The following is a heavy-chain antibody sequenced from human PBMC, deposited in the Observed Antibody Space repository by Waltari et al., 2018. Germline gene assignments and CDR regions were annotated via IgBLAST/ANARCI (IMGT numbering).Heavy chain of an antibody. CDR1: GYTFTYYY. D-gene: IGHD6-6*01. CDR3: ATEMGSSIAALDY. V-gene: IGHV1-69-2*01. CDR2: VDPEDGET. Sequence: EVQLVQSGAEVKKPGATVNISCKVSGYTFTYYYMHWAKKAPGKGLEWMGLVDPEDGETIYAEKVQGRVTITADTSTDTAYMELSSLRSEDTAVYYCATEMGSSIAALDYWGQGTLVTVSS. J-gene: IGHJ4*02.